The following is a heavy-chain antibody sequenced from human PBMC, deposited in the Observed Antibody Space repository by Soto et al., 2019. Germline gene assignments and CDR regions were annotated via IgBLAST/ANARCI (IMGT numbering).Heavy chain of an antibody. CDR2: IWYDGSNK. Sequence: LRLSCAASGFTFSSYGMHSVRQAPGKGLEWVAVIWYDGSNKYYADSVKGRFTISRDNSKNTLYLQMNSLRAEDTAVYYCAKDRCSSTSCYFSYYYYGMDVWGQGTTVTVSS. V-gene: IGHV3-33*06. CDR1: GFTFSSYG. CDR3: AKDRCSSTSCYFSYYYYGMDV. J-gene: IGHJ6*02. D-gene: IGHD2-2*01.